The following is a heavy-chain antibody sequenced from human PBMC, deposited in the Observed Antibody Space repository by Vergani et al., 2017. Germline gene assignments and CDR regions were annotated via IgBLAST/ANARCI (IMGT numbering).Heavy chain of an antibody. V-gene: IGHV1-2*02. CDR3: ANFVVGDILTRDY. CDR1: GYTFSNYY. J-gene: IGHJ4*02. Sequence: QVQVVQSGAEVKKSGASVKVSCKTSGYTFSNYYMHWVRQAPGQGLEWMGWINPNNGGSNYAQKFQDRVTMTRDTSITTAYMELSRLRSDDTAVYYCANFVVGDILTRDYWGQGTLVTVSS. D-gene: IGHD3-9*01. CDR2: INPNNGGS.